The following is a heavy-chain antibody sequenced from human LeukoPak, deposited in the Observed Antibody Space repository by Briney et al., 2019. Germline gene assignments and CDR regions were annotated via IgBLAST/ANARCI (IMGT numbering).Heavy chain of an antibody. CDR3: AREMGGYPFDY. J-gene: IGHJ4*02. D-gene: IGHD5-12*01. Sequence: GGSLRLSCAASGFTFSTYSMNWVRQAPGKGLEWVSSISSSSIYIYYADSVKGRFTISRDNAKNSLYLQMNSLRAEDTAVYYCAREMGGYPFDYWGQGTLVTVSS. V-gene: IGHV3-21*01. CDR1: GFTFSTYS. CDR2: ISSSSIYI.